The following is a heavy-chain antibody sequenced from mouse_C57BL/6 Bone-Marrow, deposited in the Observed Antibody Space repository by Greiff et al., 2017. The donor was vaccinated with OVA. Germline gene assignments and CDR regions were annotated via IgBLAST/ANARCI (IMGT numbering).Heavy chain of an antibody. Sequence: QVQLQQPGAELVRPGSSVKLSCKASGYTFTSYWMDWVKQRPGQGLEWIGNIYPSDSETHYNQKFKDKATLTVDKSSSTAYMQISSLTSEDSAVYYCARSSYYRGYFDYWGQGTTLTVSS. V-gene: IGHV1-61*01. J-gene: IGHJ2*01. CDR1: GYTFTSYW. D-gene: IGHD2-14*01. CDR3: ARSSYYRGYFDY. CDR2: IYPSDSET.